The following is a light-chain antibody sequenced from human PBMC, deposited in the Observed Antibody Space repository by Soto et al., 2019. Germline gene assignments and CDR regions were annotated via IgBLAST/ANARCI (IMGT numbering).Light chain of an antibody. J-gene: IGKJ1*01. CDR1: QSVSNNY. CDR2: AAS. Sequence: EIVLTQSPGTLSLSPGERATLSCRASQSVSNNYLAWYQQKPGQAPRLLTYAASNRATGIPDRFSGGGSGTDFTLTISRLEPEDFAVYYCQQYGSSGTFGQGTKVDIK. CDR3: QQYGSSGT. V-gene: IGKV3-20*01.